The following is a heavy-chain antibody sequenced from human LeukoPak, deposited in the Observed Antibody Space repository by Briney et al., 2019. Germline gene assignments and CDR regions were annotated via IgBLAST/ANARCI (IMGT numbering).Heavy chain of an antibody. CDR3: AKEGRSLQTY. CDR2: ISYDGSNK. V-gene: IGHV3-30-3*02. J-gene: IGHJ4*02. Sequence: GGYLRLSCAASGFTFSGYPIHWVRQAPGKGLEWVAVISYDGSNKYYADSVKGRFTISRDNAKNSLNLQMNSLRVEDTAVYYCAKEGRSLQTYWGQGTLVTVSS. CDR1: GFTFSGYP. D-gene: IGHD5-24*01.